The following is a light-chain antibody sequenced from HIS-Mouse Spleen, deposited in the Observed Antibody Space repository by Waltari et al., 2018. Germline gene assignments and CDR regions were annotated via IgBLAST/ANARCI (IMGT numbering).Light chain of an antibody. Sequence: EIVLTQSPATLSLSPGERATLSCRASQRVSSYLAWYQQKPGQAPRLLIYDASNRATGIPARFSGSGSGTDFTLTISSLEPEDFAVYYCQQRSNWPGFGQGTRLEIK. CDR1: QRVSSY. J-gene: IGKJ5*01. CDR3: QQRSNWPG. CDR2: DAS. V-gene: IGKV3-11*01.